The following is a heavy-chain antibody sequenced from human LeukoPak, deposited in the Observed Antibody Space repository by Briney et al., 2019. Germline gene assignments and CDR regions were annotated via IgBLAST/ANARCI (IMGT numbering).Heavy chain of an antibody. Sequence: GASVTVSCTASGGTFSSYAISWVRQAPGQGLEWMGGIIPIFGTANYAQKFQGRVTITADESTSTAYMELSSLRSEDTAVYYCARELDYGDQYYFDYWGQGTLVTVSS. V-gene: IGHV1-69*01. CDR2: IIPIFGTA. D-gene: IGHD4-17*01. CDR1: GGTFSSYA. J-gene: IGHJ4*02. CDR3: ARELDYGDQYYFDY.